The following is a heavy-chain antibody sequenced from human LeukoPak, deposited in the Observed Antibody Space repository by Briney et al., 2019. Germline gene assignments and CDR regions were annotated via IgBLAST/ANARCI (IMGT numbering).Heavy chain of an antibody. D-gene: IGHD2-2*01. CDR2: INPNSGGT. CDR3: ARESYCSSTSCYGEGAYYFDY. Sequence: ASVKVSCKASGYTFMNYGISWVRQAPGQGLEWMGWINPNSGGTNYAQKFQGRVTMTRDTSISTAYMELSRLRSDDTAVYYCARESYCSSTSCYGEGAYYFDYWGQGTLVTVSS. CDR1: GYTFMNYG. J-gene: IGHJ4*02. V-gene: IGHV1-2*02.